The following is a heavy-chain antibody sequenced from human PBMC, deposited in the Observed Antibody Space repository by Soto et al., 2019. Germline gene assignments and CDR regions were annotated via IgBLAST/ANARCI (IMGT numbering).Heavy chain of an antibody. V-gene: IGHV1-69*01. Sequence: QVQLVQSGAEVKKPGSSVKVSCKASGGTFSSYAISWVRQAPGQGLEWMGGIIPIFGTANYAKKYQGRGTITAAAATSTDHMVLSNVRSEGTAGYYLASSDSTAYYCGMGVWGQGTTVTVSS. D-gene: IGHD6-13*01. J-gene: IGHJ6*02. CDR2: IIPIFGTA. CDR1: GGTFSSYA. CDR3: ASSDSTAYYCGMGV.